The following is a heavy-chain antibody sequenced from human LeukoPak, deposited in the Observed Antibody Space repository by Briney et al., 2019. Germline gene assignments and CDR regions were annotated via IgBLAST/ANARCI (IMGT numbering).Heavy chain of an antibody. V-gene: IGHV3-49*04. CDR3: KKCFGSVWYRDYFDY. Sequence: GRTLRLSCTVSGFTFGDYDMSWVRQPPGKGLEWVGYIRSKAYGGTTAYAASVKGRLTISSDDPKSIDFRQMNSLKTEANAVYYFKKCFGSVWYRDYFDYWGQGALVSVCS. D-gene: IGHD6-19*01. J-gene: IGHJ4*02. CDR2: IRSKAYGGTT. CDR1: GFTFGDYD.